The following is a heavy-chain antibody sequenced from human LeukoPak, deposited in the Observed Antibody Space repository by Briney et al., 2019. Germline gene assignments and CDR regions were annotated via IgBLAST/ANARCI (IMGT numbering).Heavy chain of an antibody. CDR2: IRGSGGST. D-gene: IGHD6-6*01. CDR1: GFTFSSYA. Sequence: GGSLSLFCAASGFTFSSYAMSWVRQAPGKGLEWVSAIRGSGGSTYYADSVNGRFTISRDNSKNTQYLQMNSLRADDTAVYYCVPASIAAIDYWGQGTLVTVSS. V-gene: IGHV3-23*01. J-gene: IGHJ4*02. CDR3: VPASIAAIDY.